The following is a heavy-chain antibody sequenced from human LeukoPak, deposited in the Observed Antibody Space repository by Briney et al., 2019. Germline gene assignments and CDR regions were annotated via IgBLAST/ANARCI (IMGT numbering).Heavy chain of an antibody. CDR1: GFPLSTFW. Sequence: GGSLRPSGVASGFPLSTFWLSWVRQAPGGGLEWVAVMSYDGNTKYYTDSMKGRFTISRDNSKNTLYLQMNSLRAEDTAVYYCARVFQHTHHGDPLDCWGQGTLVTVSS. V-gene: IGHV3-30*03. J-gene: IGHJ4*02. D-gene: IGHD3-10*01. CDR2: MSYDGNTK. CDR3: ARVFQHTHHGDPLDC.